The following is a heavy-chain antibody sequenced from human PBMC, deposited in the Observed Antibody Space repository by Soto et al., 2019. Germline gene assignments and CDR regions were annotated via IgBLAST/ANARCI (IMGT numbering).Heavy chain of an antibody. Sequence: SETLSLTCTVSGGSISSGDYYWSWIRQPPGKGLEWIGYIYYSGSTYYNPSLKSRATISVDTSKNQFSLKLSSVTAADTAVYYCARDPFYYGSGSFDYWGQGTLVTVSS. CDR1: GGSISSGDYY. CDR3: ARDPFYYGSGSFDY. D-gene: IGHD3-10*01. J-gene: IGHJ4*02. V-gene: IGHV4-30-4*01. CDR2: IYYSGST.